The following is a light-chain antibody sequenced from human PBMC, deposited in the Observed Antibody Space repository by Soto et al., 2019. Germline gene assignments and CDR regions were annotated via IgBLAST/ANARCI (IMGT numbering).Light chain of an antibody. V-gene: IGKV3-20*01. CDR3: QQYGGSPPWT. Sequence: PGDRGTISCRASHSVANNYLAWYQQKDGQAPRLLIFGASSRATGVPHRFSASGSGTDFTLTISRLEPEDFAVYFCQQYGGSPPWTFGQGTKVDIK. CDR2: GAS. CDR1: HSVANNY. J-gene: IGKJ1*01.